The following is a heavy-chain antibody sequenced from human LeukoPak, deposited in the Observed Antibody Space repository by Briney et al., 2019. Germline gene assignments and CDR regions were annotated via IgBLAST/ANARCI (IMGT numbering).Heavy chain of an antibody. CDR3: ARDMGRNYYDSSGYYDY. D-gene: IGHD3-22*01. CDR1: GFTVSSNY. J-gene: IGHJ4*02. V-gene: IGHV3-66*01. CDR2: IYSGGST. Sequence: GGSLRLSCAASGFTVSSNYMSWVRQAPGKGLEWVSVIYSGGSTYYADSVKGRFTISRDNSKNTLYLQMNSLRAEDTAVYYCARDMGRNYYDSSGYYDYWGQGILVTVSS.